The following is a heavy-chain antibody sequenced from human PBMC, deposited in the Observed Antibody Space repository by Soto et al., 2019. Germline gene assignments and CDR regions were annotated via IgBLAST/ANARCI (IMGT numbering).Heavy chain of an antibody. J-gene: IGHJ4*02. V-gene: IGHV3-49*04. Sequence: GGSLRLSCTASGFTFGDYAMSWVRQAPGKGLEWVGFIRSKAYGGTTEYAASVKGRFTISRDDSKSIAYLQMNSLKTEDTAVNYCTRDISSGYYFDYWGQGTLVTVSS. CDR1: GFTFGDYA. CDR3: TRDISSGYYFDY. D-gene: IGHD6-19*01. CDR2: IRSKAYGGTT.